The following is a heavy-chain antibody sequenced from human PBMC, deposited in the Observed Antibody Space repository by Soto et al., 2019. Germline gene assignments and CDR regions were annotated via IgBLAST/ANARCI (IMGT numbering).Heavy chain of an antibody. D-gene: IGHD2-2*01. CDR2: IYHSGIT. J-gene: IGHJ5*02. V-gene: IGHV4-30-2*01. CDR3: ARVPDR. Sequence: SATLSLTCAVSGGSISSGGYSWSWIRQPPGKGLEWIGYIYHSGITYYNPSLKSRVTISVDRSKNQFSLKLSSVTAADTAVYYCARVPDRWGQGTLVTVS. CDR1: GGSISSGGYS.